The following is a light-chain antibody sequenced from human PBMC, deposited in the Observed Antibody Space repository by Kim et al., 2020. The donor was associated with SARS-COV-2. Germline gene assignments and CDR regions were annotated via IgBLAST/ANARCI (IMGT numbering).Light chain of an antibody. J-gene: IGKJ1*01. V-gene: IGKV1-9*01. CDR1: QGISNH. CDR2: SAS. Sequence: ASVGDRVTITCRASQGISNHLAWYQQKPGKAPNLLIYSASTLQSGVPSRFIGSGSGTEFTLTITSLQPEDFATYYCQQLNSYPRTFGQGTKVDIK. CDR3: QQLNSYPRT.